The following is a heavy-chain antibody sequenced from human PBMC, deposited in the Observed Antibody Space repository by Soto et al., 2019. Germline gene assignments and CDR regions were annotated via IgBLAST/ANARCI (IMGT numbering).Heavy chain of an antibody. J-gene: IGHJ4*02. CDR2: FSGSGGGT. D-gene: IGHD3-16*01. CDR1: GFTFITYA. Sequence: EVQLLDSGGGLVQPGGSLRLSCVTSGFTFITYAMSWVRQAPGRGLEWVSIFSGSGGGTYYADSVKVRSTITRDNPRNTVFLQNKSLRGENTAIYNCVKESRAGSTLRGSKFDHWGQAHQVTVSS. V-gene: IGHV3-23*01. CDR3: VKESRAGSTLRGSKFDH.